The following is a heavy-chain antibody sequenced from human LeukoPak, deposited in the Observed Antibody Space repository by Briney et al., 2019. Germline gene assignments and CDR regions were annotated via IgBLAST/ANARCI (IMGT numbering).Heavy chain of an antibody. CDR2: INHSGST. D-gene: IGHD4-17*01. CDR1: GGSFSGYY. Sequence: KPSETLSLTCAVYGGSFSGYYWNWIRQSPGKGLEWIGEINHSGSTNHNPSLKSRVTISLDTSNNQFSLKLSSVTAADTAVYYCARRPTGIDYWGQGTLVTVSS. V-gene: IGHV4-34*01. CDR3: ARRPTGIDY. J-gene: IGHJ4*02.